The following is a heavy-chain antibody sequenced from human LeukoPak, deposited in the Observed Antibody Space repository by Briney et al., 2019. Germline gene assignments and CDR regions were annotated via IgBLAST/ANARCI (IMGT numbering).Heavy chain of an antibody. D-gene: IGHD2-21*01. V-gene: IGHV4-59*01. CDR3: ARDRVNYMDV. Sequence: SETLSLTCTVSGGSISSYYWSWIRQPPGKGLEWIGYIYYSGSTNYNPSLKSRVTISVDTSKNQFSLKLSSVTAADTAVYYCARDRVNYMDVWGKGTTVTVSS. CDR2: IYYSGST. CDR1: GGSISSYY. J-gene: IGHJ6*03.